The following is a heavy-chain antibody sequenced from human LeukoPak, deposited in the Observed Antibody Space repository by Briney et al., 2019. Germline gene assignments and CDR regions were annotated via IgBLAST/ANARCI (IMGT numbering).Heavy chain of an antibody. Sequence: ASVKVSCKASGYTFTGYYMHWVRQAPGQGLEWMGWINPNSGGTNYAQKFQGRVTMTRGTSISTAYMELSRLRSDDTAVYYCARDAYSSGWYQRVYWGQGTLVTVSS. CDR1: GYTFTGYY. CDR2: INPNSGGT. CDR3: ARDAYSSGWYQRVY. J-gene: IGHJ4*02. V-gene: IGHV1-2*02. D-gene: IGHD6-19*01.